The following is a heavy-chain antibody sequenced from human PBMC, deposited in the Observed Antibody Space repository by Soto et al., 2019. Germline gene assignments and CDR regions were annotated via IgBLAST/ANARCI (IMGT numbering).Heavy chain of an antibody. D-gene: IGHD3-22*01. CDR2: MKSKSEGETT. Sequence: GSLRLSCAASGFTFNNAWMGWVRQAPGQGLEWVGHMKSKSEGETTDYAAPVKGRFTISRDDSKNTVYLQMNSLTTEDTAVYYCTAQFYFDASGYPFDLWGQGTLVTVSS. J-gene: IGHJ4*02. V-gene: IGHV3-15*01. CDR3: TAQFYFDASGYPFDL. CDR1: GFTFNNAW.